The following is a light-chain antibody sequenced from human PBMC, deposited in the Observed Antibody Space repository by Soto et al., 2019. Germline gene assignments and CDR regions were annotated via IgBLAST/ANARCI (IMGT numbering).Light chain of an antibody. CDR2: DVN. CDR3: CSYAGSSTFLYV. J-gene: IGLJ1*01. V-gene: IGLV2-14*03. Sequence: QSALTQPASVSGSPGQSITISCTGTSSDIGAYNFVSWYQQHPGKAPKLMLYDVNIRPSGVSNRFSGSKSGNTASLTISGLQAEDEADYYCCSYAGSSTFLYVFGTGTKLTVL. CDR1: SSDIGAYNF.